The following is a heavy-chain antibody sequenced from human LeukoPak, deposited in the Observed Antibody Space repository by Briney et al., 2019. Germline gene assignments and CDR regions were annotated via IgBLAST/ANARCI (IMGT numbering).Heavy chain of an antibody. CDR2: ITVSGGDT. Sequence: GGSLRLSCAASGFTFSNSAMSWVRQAPGKGLEWVSVITVSGGDTQSAESVKGRFTISRDNSRNTLYLQMNSLRADDTAIYYCAQARGDTNWTFDYWGQGAPVTVSS. D-gene: IGHD1-1*01. CDR3: AQARGDTNWTFDY. CDR1: GFTFSNSA. J-gene: IGHJ4*02. V-gene: IGHV3-23*01.